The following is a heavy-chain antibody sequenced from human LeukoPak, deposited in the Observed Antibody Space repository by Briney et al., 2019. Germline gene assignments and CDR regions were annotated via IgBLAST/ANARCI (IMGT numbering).Heavy chain of an antibody. V-gene: IGHV3-66*01. CDR3: ARDAIAAAGPTTDY. D-gene: IGHD6-13*01. J-gene: IGHJ4*02. CDR2: IYSGGST. Sequence: GGSLRLSCAASGFTVSSNYMSWVRQAPGKGLEWVSVIYSGGSTYYADSVKARFTISRDNSKNTLYLQVNSLRAEDTAVYYCARDAIAAAGPTTDYWGQGTLVTVSS. CDR1: GFTVSSNY.